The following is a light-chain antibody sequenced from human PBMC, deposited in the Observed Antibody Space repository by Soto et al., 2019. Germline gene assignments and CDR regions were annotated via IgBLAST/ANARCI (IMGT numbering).Light chain of an antibody. CDR1: HTISSSY. J-gene: IGKJ1*01. CDR3: QQYVTSSPRT. CDR2: GIS. Sequence: EIVLTQSPGTLSLSPGERATLSCRASHTISSSYLAWYQQKPGQAPRLLMYGISRRATGIPDRFSGSGSGKDFTLTITRLEPEDFAVYYCQQYVTSSPRTLGQGTKVEIK. V-gene: IGKV3-20*01.